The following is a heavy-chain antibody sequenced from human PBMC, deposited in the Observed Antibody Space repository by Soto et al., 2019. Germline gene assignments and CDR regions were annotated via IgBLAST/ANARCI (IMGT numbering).Heavy chain of an antibody. Sequence: GGSLRLSCAASGFTFSSYAMNWVRQAPGTGLDWISYISSSSRTIYYSDSVKGRFTISRDNAKNSLYLQMNSLRAEDTAVYYCAGDGSDFGSSWFDPWGQGTLVTVSS. CDR1: GFTFSSYA. CDR2: ISSSSRTI. J-gene: IGHJ5*02. V-gene: IGHV3-48*01. D-gene: IGHD2-21*02. CDR3: AGDGSDFGSSWFDP.